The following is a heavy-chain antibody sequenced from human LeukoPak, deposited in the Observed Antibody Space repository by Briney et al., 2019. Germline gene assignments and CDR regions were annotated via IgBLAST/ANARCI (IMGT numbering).Heavy chain of an antibody. D-gene: IGHD3-3*01. J-gene: IGHJ4*02. Sequence: SETLSLTXTVSGGYISSYYWSWIRQTPGKGPGWIGYIYYSGSTNYNPSLKSRVTISVDTSKNQFSLKLSSVTAADTAVYYCARGDFWSGYYDWGQGTLVTVSS. CDR2: IYYSGST. CDR1: GGYISSYY. V-gene: IGHV4-59*01. CDR3: ARGDFWSGYYD.